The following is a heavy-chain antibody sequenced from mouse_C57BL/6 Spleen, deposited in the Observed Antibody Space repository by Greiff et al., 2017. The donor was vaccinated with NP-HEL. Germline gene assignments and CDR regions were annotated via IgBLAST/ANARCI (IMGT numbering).Heavy chain of an antibody. J-gene: IGHJ4*01. CDR3: TRRGIYSNYGGDY. V-gene: IGHV1-5*01. CDR1: GYTFTSYW. Sequence: VQLQQSGTVLARPGASVKMSCKTSGYTFTSYWMHWVKQRPGQGLEWIGAIYPGNSDTSYNQKFKGKAKLTAVTSASTAYMELSSLTNEDSAVYYGTRRGIYSNYGGDYWGQGTSVTVSS. D-gene: IGHD2-5*01. CDR2: IYPGNSDT.